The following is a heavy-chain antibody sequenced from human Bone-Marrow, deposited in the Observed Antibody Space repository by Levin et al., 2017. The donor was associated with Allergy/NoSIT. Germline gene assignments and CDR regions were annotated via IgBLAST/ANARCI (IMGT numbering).Heavy chain of an antibody. V-gene: IGHV4-34*01. CDR1: TGSFSGFF. J-gene: IGHJ4*02. CDR2: VNHGGNT. CDR3: ARGPALEIAY. D-gene: IGHD1-1*01. Sequence: SETLSLTCGLSTGSFSGFFWSWIRQAPGKGLEWIGEVNHGGNTNASPSLKSRVTISVDTSKNLLSLNLKSATVADTAVYYCARGPALEIAYWGPGVLATVSS.